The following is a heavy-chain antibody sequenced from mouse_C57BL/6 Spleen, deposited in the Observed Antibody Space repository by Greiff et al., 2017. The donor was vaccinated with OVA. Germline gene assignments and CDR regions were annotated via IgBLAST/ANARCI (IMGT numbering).Heavy chain of an antibody. Sequence: EVKLVESGEGLVKPGGSLKLSCAASGFTFSSYAMSWVRQTPEKRLEWVAYISTGGGNIHYADTVKGRFTISRDNARNTLYLQMSSLKSEDTAMDYCTRGDYYGSRWAMDYWGQGTSVTVSS. CDR3: TRGDYYGSRWAMDY. D-gene: IGHD1-1*01. CDR1: GFTFSSYA. CDR2: ISTGGGNI. V-gene: IGHV5S21*01. J-gene: IGHJ4*01.